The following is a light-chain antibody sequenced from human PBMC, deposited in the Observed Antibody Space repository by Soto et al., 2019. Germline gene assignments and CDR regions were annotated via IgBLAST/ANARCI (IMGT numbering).Light chain of an antibody. CDR1: QSVTSNY. V-gene: IGKV3-20*01. Sequence: EIVLTQSPGTLSLSPGERATLSCRASQSVTSNYLAWYQQKPGQAPRLLIYGASSRATGVPDRFSGSGSGTDCTPPISRLEPEDFAVYYCQQFGGSPRYTFGQGTKLEIK. CDR2: GAS. CDR3: QQFGGSPRYT. J-gene: IGKJ2*01.